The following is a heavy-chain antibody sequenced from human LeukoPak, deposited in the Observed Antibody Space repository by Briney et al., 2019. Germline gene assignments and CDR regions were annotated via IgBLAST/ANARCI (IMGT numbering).Heavy chain of an antibody. CDR2: IYYSGST. V-gene: IGHV4-38-2*02. CDR1: GYSISSGYY. J-gene: IGHJ6*03. Sequence: PSETLSLTCTVSGYSISSGYYWGWIRQPPGKGLEWIGSIYYSGSTYYNPSLKSRVTISVDTSKNQFSLKLSSVTAADTAVYYCARGPYYYYYYMDVWGKGTTATVSS. CDR3: ARGPYYYYYYMDV.